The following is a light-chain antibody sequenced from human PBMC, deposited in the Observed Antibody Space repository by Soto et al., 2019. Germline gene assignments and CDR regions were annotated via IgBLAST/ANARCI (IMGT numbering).Light chain of an antibody. CDR3: QQYNSYPT. V-gene: IGKV1-5*03. CDR2: KAS. CDR1: QSISSW. Sequence: DLQMTQSPSTLSASVGDRVTITCRASQSISSWLAWYQQKPGKAPNLLIYKASSLESWVPSRFSGSGSGTQFTLTISSLQPDDFATYYCQQYNSYPTFGQGTRLEIK. J-gene: IGKJ5*01.